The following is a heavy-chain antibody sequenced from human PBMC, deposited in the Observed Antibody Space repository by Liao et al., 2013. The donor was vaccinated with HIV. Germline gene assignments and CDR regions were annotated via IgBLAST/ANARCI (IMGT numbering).Heavy chain of an antibody. V-gene: IGHV4-39*07. CDR3: ARSHSSFTSFDP. CDR2: IYYSGST. J-gene: IGHJ5*02. Sequence: QLQLQESGPGLVKPSETLSLTCTVSGGSISSSSYYWVWIRQPPGKGLEWIGSIYYSGSTYYNPSLKSRVTISVDTSKNQFSLKLNSVTAADTAVYYCARSHSSFTSFDPWGQGTLVTVSS. CDR1: GGSISSSSYY.